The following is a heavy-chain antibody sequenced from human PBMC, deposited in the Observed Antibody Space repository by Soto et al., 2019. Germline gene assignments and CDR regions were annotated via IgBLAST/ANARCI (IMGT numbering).Heavy chain of an antibody. CDR3: ATTFEY. V-gene: IGHV3-74*01. CDR2: INNDGSAT. Sequence: GGSLRLSCAVSGFTVSNSWMHWVRQAPGEGLVWVSAINNDGSATFYADSVKGRFAISRDNARNTLFLQVNSLRAEDTGVYYCATTFEYWGQGTLVTVSS. J-gene: IGHJ4*02. CDR1: GFTVSNSW.